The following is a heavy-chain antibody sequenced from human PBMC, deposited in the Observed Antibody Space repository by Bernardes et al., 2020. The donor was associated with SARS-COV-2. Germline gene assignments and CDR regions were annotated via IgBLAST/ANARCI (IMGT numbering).Heavy chain of an antibody. V-gene: IGHV4-34*01. D-gene: IGHD2-15*01. Sequence: SETLSLTCAVYGGSFSGYYWSWIRQAPGKGLEWIGEINHSGSTNYNPSLKSRVTISVDTSKNQFSLKLSPVTAADTAVYYCARGRILENYYYYMDVWGKGTTVTVSS. CDR2: INHSGST. J-gene: IGHJ6*03. CDR1: GGSFSGYY. CDR3: ARGRILENYYYYMDV.